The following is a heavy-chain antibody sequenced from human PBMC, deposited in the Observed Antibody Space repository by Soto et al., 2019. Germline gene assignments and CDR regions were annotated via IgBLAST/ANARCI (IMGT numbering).Heavy chain of an antibody. CDR1: GGIFHGYG. J-gene: IGHJ4*01. CDR3: ARDGIGRPVFRGYLDY. Sequence: QEQLVESGGGVVQPGTSLRLSCAVPGGIFHGYGMHWVRQAPGKGLEWVAIIRFDGSNEEYADSVKGRFTISRDNSKNTMYLQMNTLGAEDTAVYYCARDGIGRPVFRGYLDYWGRGTVVTVSS. V-gene: IGHV3-33*01. CDR2: IRFDGSNE. D-gene: IGHD2-15*01.